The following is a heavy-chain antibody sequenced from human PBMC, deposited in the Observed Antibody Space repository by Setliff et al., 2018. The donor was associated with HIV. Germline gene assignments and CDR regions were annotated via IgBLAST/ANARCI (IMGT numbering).Heavy chain of an antibody. J-gene: IGHJ4*02. V-gene: IGHV3-48*01. CDR2: VSGRGDSI. CDR1: GFTFSSYS. D-gene: IGHD1-26*01. Sequence: VGSLRLSCAGSGFTFSSYSLNWVRQAPGKGLEWVSYVSGRGDSIYYAASVKGRFTISRDNAKNSLYLQMNSLIAEDTAVYYCARDFRDYVGKFDYWGQGTLVTVSS. CDR3: ARDFRDYVGKFDY.